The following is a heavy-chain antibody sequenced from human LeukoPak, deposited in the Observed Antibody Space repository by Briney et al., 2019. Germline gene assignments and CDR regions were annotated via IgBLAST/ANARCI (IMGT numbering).Heavy chain of an antibody. D-gene: IGHD3-22*01. CDR1: GYSISSGYY. V-gene: IGHV4-38-2*02. J-gene: IGHJ3*02. Sequence: PSETLSLTCAVSGYSISSGYYWGWIRQPPGKGLEWIGSIYHSGSTYYNPSLKSRVTISVDTSKNQFSLKLSSVTDADTAVYYCARDSSSAYYQSDDAFDIWGQGTMVTVSS. CDR2: IYHSGST. CDR3: ARDSSSAYYQSDDAFDI.